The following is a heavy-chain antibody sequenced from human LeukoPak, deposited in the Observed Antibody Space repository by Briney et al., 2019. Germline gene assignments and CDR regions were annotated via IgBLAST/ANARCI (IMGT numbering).Heavy chain of an antibody. V-gene: IGHV1-2*02. CDR3: ARVDVVDPDAFDI. J-gene: IGHJ3*02. Sequence: ASVKVSCKASGYTFTGYYMHWVRQAPGQGLEWMGWINPNSGGTNYAQKFQGRVTMTRDTSISTAYMELSRLRSDDTAVYYCARVDVVDPDAFDIWGQGTMVTVSS. CDR2: INPNSGGT. CDR1: GYTFTGYY. D-gene: IGHD2-15*01.